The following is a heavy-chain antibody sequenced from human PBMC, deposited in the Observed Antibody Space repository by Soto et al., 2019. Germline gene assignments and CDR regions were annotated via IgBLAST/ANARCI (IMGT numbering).Heavy chain of an antibody. CDR1: GYTFPTYG. D-gene: IGHD3-3*01. J-gene: IGHJ5*02. Sequence: QVQLVQSGPEVKKPGGSVKVSCKASGYTFPTYGFSWVRQAPGQGLEWVGWIGADNSDTTYAQKFQRRVTMTIDTSTTASYMELRSLTTADTAVYFCASDWRGAERFDPRGQGTLVTVSP. V-gene: IGHV1-18*04. CDR2: IGADNSDT. CDR3: ASDWRGAERFDP.